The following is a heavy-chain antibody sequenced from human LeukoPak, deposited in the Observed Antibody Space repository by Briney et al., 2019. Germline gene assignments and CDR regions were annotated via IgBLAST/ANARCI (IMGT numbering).Heavy chain of an antibody. Sequence: GGSLRLSCAASGFAFNNYAMTWVRQAPGKGLEWVSNINDDGGQRHYADSVKGRFTISRDNSKNTLFLQMDSLRAEDTAVYYCAKTQWKVGATDYFDYWGQGILVTVSS. CDR3: AKTQWKVGATDYFDY. CDR1: GFAFNNYA. CDR2: INDDGGQR. D-gene: IGHD1-26*01. J-gene: IGHJ4*02. V-gene: IGHV3-23*01.